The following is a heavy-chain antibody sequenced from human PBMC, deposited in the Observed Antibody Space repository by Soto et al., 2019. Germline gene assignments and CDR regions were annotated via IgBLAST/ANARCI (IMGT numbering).Heavy chain of an antibody. Sequence: SETLSLTCTVSGDSISRNGFFWTWIRQHPGKGLEWIGYIYNSGSSYYNQSLESRVIISVDTSKNHFSLNLTAVTAADTAVYYCARGTMLRGPGYYYAMDVWGQGTTVTVSS. CDR1: GDSISRNGFF. J-gene: IGHJ6*02. CDR2: IYNSGSS. V-gene: IGHV4-31*03. CDR3: ARGTMLRGPGYYYAMDV. D-gene: IGHD3-10*01.